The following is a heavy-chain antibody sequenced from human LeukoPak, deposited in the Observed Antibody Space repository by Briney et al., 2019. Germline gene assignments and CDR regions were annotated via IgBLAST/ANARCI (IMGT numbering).Heavy chain of an antibody. Sequence: GGSLRLSCAASGFTFSSNAMSWVRQAPGKGLEWVSTISGGDGSTYYADSGKGRFTISRDNSKNMLYLQMNSLRAENTAAYYCAKGSSRAAETDYWGQETLVTASS. CDR3: AKGSSRAAETDY. CDR2: ISGGDGST. D-gene: IGHD6-13*01. V-gene: IGHV3-23*01. J-gene: IGHJ4*02. CDR1: GFTFSSNA.